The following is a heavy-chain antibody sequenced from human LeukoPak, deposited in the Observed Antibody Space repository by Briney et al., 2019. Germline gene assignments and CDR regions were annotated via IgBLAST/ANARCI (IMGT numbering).Heavy chain of an antibody. D-gene: IGHD3-10*01. V-gene: IGHV4-30-4*01. CDR2: IFYLGNT. J-gene: IGHJ4*02. CDR1: GVSISSGNYY. Sequence: SETLSLTCTVSGVSISSGNYYWSWIRQPPGKGLEWIGYIFYLGNTYYTPSLKSRVTISVDTSKNQFSLKLGSVTAADTAVYYCVRGWFGGFDYWGQGTLVTVSS. CDR3: VRGWFGGFDY.